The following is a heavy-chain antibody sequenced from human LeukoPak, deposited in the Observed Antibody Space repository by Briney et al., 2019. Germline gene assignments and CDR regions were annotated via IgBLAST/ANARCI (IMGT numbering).Heavy chain of an antibody. V-gene: IGHV3-64*01. D-gene: IGHD3-3*01. CDR3: ARGYYDFWSGCYTPNYFDY. Sequence: QTGGSLRLSCAASGFTFSSYAMHWVRQAPGKGLEYVSAISSNGGSTYYANSVKGRFTISRDNSKNTLYLQMGSLRAEDMAVYYCARGYYDFWSGCYTPNYFDYWGQGTLVTVSS. J-gene: IGHJ4*02. CDR2: ISSNGGST. CDR1: GFTFSSYA.